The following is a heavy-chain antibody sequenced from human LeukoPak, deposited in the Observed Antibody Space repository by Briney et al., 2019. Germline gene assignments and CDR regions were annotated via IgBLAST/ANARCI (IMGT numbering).Heavy chain of an antibody. V-gene: IGHV5-51*01. D-gene: IGHD3/OR15-3a*01. CDR1: GYTFASYW. Sequence: RGESLKISCKGSGYTFASYWIGWVRQMPGKGLEWMGFIYPGDSDTRYSPSFQGQVTISADKSISTAYLQWSSLKASDTAMYYCARSADFWADYWGQGTLVTVSS. CDR2: IYPGDSDT. J-gene: IGHJ4*02. CDR3: ARSADFWADY.